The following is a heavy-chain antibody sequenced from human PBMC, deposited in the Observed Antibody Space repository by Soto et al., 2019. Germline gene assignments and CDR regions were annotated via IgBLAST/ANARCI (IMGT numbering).Heavy chain of an antibody. D-gene: IGHD3-10*01. CDR3: ARDGRRYYGSGPLGSPDY. CDR2: IIPIFGTA. Sequence: QVQLVQSGAEVKKPGSSVKVSCKASGGTFSSYAISWVRQAPGQGLEWMGGIIPIFGTANYAQKFQGRVTINADESTSTAYMELSSLRSEDTAVYYCARDGRRYYGSGPLGSPDYWGQGTLVTVSS. V-gene: IGHV1-69*12. J-gene: IGHJ4*02. CDR1: GGTFSSYA.